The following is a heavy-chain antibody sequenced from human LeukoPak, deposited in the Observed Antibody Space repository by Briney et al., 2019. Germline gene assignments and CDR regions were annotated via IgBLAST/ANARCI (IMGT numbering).Heavy chain of an antibody. CDR3: ARDGLPAARDI. Sequence: PGGSLRLSCAGSGFIFSQFWMQWVRQVPGKGLVWVSRINGDGSSTNYADPVKGRFTISRDNAKNTLYLRMNSLRAEDTAVYYCARDGLPAARDIWGQGTMVTVSS. V-gene: IGHV3-74*01. D-gene: IGHD6-6*01. CDR2: INGDGSST. CDR1: GFIFSQFW. J-gene: IGHJ3*02.